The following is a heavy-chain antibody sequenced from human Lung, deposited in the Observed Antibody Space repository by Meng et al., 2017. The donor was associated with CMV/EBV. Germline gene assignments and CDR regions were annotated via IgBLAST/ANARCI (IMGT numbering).Heavy chain of an antibody. J-gene: IGHJ4*02. D-gene: IGHD3-22*01. V-gene: IGHV3-23*01. CDR1: RFTFSSYA. CDR3: AKVYQWLLLGPFDY. Sequence: GGSLRLXCAASRFTFSSYAMTWVRQAPGKGLGWVSVISGSCGKTHYADSVKGRFTISRDNSKNTLFLQMNSLGAADTAVYYCAKVYQWLLLGPFDYWGQGXLVTVSS. CDR2: ISGSCGKT.